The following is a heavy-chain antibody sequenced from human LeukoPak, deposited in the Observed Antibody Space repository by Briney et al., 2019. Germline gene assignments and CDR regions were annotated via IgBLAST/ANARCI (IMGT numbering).Heavy chain of an antibody. CDR1: GYRLTTYW. D-gene: IGHD3-22*01. CDR3: VRQRDDSYDSSGYYGD. Sequence: GGSLKISCKGSGYRLTTYWIAWARQMPGKGLEWMGIIYPGDSDTRYSPSFQGQVTISADKSISTAYLQWSSLKASDTAMYYCVRQRDDSYDSSGYYGDWGQGTLVTVSS. V-gene: IGHV5-51*01. CDR2: IYPGDSDT. J-gene: IGHJ4*02.